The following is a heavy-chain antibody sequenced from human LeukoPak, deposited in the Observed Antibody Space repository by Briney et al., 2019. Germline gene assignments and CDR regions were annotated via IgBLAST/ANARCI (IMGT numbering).Heavy chain of an antibody. J-gene: IGHJ4*02. V-gene: IGHV3-48*03. CDR2: ISPSGTTI. CDR1: GFTFSTYE. CDR3: ARKTFGTVYFDY. D-gene: IGHD1-1*01. Sequence: PGGSLRLSCAASGFTFSTYEMNWVCQAPGKGLEWVSYISPSGTTIYYAESVKGRFTISRDNAKNSVYLQMNSLRVEDTAVYYCARKTFGTVYFDYWGQGILVTVSS.